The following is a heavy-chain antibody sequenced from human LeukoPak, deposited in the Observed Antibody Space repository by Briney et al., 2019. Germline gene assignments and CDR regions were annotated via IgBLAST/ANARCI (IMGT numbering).Heavy chain of an antibody. J-gene: IGHJ4*02. V-gene: IGHV3-21*01. CDR2: ISSSSSYI. Sequence: GGSLRLSCAASGFTFSSYSMNWVRQAPGKGLEWVSSISSSSSYIYYADSVKGRFTISRDNAKNSLYLQMNSLRAEDTAVYYCARADTAMVTFDYWGQGTLVTVSS. CDR1: GFTFSSYS. CDR3: ARADTAMVTFDY. D-gene: IGHD5-18*01.